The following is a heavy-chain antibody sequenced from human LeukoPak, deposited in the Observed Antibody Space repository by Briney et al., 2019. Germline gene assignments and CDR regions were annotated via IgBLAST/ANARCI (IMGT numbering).Heavy chain of an antibody. V-gene: IGHV3-20*04. CDR1: GFTFDDYG. CDR2: INWNGGST. J-gene: IGHJ6*03. D-gene: IGHD3-10*01. Sequence: CPGGSLRLSCAASGFTFDDYGMSWVRQAPGEGLEWVSGINWNGGSTGYADSVKGRFTISRDNAKNSLYLQMNSLRAEDTALYYCARFSVRGVHYYYYMDVWGKGTTVTVSS. CDR3: ARFSVRGVHYYYYMDV.